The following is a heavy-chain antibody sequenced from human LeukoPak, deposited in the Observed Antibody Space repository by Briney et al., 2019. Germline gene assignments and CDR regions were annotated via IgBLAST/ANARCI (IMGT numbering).Heavy chain of an antibody. D-gene: IGHD3-22*01. CDR2: IWYDGSNK. J-gene: IGHJ4*02. CDR1: GFTFSSYG. V-gene: IGHV3-33*06. CDR3: AKDRETYYYDSSGLDY. Sequence: PGGSLRLSCAASGFTFSSYGMHWIRQAPGKGLEWVAVIWYDGSNKYYADSVKGRFTISRDNSKNTLYLQMNSLRAEDTAVYYCAKDRETYYYDSSGLDYWGQGTLVTVSS.